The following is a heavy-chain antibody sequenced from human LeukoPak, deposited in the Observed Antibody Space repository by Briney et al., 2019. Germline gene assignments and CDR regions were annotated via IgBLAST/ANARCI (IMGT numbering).Heavy chain of an antibody. Sequence: PGGSLRLSCAASGFTFSSYGMHWVRQAPGKGREGVAFIRHDGSNKYYADSVKGRFTISRDNSKNTLYLQMNSLRAEDTAVYYCANLGGVVVPAAINNWFDPWGQGTLVTVSS. D-gene: IGHD2-2*01. V-gene: IGHV3-30*02. CDR2: IRHDGSNK. CDR1: GFTFSSYG. CDR3: ANLGGVVVPAAINNWFDP. J-gene: IGHJ5*02.